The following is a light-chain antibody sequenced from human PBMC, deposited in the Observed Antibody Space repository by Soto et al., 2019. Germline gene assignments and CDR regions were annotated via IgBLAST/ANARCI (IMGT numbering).Light chain of an antibody. CDR2: TNN. CDR1: NSNLGGNT. V-gene: IGLV1-44*01. Sequence: QSVLTQPPSVSGAPGQRVTISCTGNNSNLGGNTVNWYQQLPGTAPKLLIYTNNQRPSGVPDRFSGSKSGTSASLAISGLRSEDEADFYCAAWDDSLNAVVFGGGTKLTVL. CDR3: AAWDDSLNAVV. J-gene: IGLJ2*01.